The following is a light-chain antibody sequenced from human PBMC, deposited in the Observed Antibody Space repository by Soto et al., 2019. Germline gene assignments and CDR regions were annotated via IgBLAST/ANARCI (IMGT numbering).Light chain of an antibody. J-gene: IGLJ2*01. Sequence: QSVLNQAPSASGTPGQRVTISCSGSSSNIGRHAVYWYQQVPGTAPKLLIYSNNQRPSGVPDRFSGSKSGTSASLAISGLRSDDEADYYCAAWDDSLSGPVFGGGTKLTVL. V-gene: IGLV1-47*02. CDR1: SSNIGRHA. CDR3: AAWDDSLSGPV. CDR2: SNN.